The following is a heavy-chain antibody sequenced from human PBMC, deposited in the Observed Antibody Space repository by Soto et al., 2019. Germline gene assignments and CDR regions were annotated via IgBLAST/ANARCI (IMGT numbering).Heavy chain of an antibody. CDR1: GFSFSSYG. J-gene: IGHJ5*02. V-gene: IGHV3-30*03. CDR3: AIDYREYQLLWNNWLDP. D-gene: IGHD2-2*01. Sequence: PGGSLRLSCAASGFSFSSYGMHWVRQAPGKGLEWVAVISYDGSSKYYADSVKGRFTISRDNSKNTLYLQMNSLRAEDTAVYYCAIDYREYQLLWNNWLDPWGQGTLVTVSS. CDR2: ISYDGSSK.